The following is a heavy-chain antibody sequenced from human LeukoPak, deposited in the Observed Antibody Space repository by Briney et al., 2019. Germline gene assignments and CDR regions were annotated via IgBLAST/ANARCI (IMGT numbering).Heavy chain of an antibody. D-gene: IGHD2-8*01. Sequence: GGSLRLSCAASGFTFNNFGMSWVRQAPGKGLEWVSGVNWNGGSTGYADSVKGRFTISRDNARNVLYLQMNSLRAEDTAVYYCARDFSMTYWGQGTLVTVSS. CDR3: ARDFSMTY. CDR1: GFTFNNFG. J-gene: IGHJ4*02. V-gene: IGHV3-20*04. CDR2: VNWNGGST.